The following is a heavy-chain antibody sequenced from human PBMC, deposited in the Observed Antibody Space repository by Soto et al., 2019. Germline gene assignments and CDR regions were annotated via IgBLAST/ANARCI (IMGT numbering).Heavy chain of an antibody. V-gene: IGHV4-31*01. CDR2: IYYSGST. J-gene: IGHJ5*02. Sequence: QVQLQESGPGLVKPSQTLSLTCTVSGGSISSGGYYWSWIRQHPGKGLEWIGYIYYSGSTYYNPSLKXQVXIXEDTSKNQFSLKLSSVTAADTAVYYCARHYVSGFDPWGQGTLVTVSS. CDR1: GGSISSGGYY. CDR3: ARHYVSGFDP. D-gene: IGHD4-17*01.